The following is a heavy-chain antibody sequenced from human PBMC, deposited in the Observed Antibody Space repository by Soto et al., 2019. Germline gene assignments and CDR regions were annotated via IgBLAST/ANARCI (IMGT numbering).Heavy chain of an antibody. CDR3: AKTMAPDGTKYFDY. Sequence: PGGSLRLSCAASGFTFSSYAMSWVRQAPGKGLEWVSGVSGSGGGTYYADSVKGRFTISRDNSKNTLYLQMDSLRAEDTAVYYCAKTMAPDGTKYFDYWGQGALVTVSS. CDR2: VSGSGGGT. D-gene: IGHD6-13*01. V-gene: IGHV3-23*01. CDR1: GFTFSSYA. J-gene: IGHJ4*02.